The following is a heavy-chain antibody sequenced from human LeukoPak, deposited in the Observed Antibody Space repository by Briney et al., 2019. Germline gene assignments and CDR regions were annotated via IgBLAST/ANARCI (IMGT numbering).Heavy chain of an antibody. J-gene: IGHJ4*02. D-gene: IGHD6-13*01. Sequence: ASVKVSCKASGYTFTGYYMHWVRQAPGQGLEWMGWINPNSSGTNYAQKFQGRVTTTRDTSISTAYMELSRLRSDDTAVYYCARDMTSSSWPSMSVWGQGTLVTVSS. CDR2: INPNSSGT. V-gene: IGHV1-2*02. CDR1: GYTFTGYY. CDR3: ARDMTSSSWPSMSV.